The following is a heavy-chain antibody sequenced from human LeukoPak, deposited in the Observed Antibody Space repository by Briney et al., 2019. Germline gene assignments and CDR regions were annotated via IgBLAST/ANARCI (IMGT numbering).Heavy chain of an antibody. Sequence: GESLRLSCAASGFTFSSYGMHWVRQAPGKGLEWVAVIWYDGSNKYYADSVKGRFTISRDNSKNTLYLQMNSLRAEDTAVYYCARDNGIAAAGTLDYWGQGTLVTVSS. CDR2: IWYDGSNK. J-gene: IGHJ4*02. CDR3: ARDNGIAAAGTLDY. D-gene: IGHD6-13*01. V-gene: IGHV3-33*08. CDR1: GFTFSSYG.